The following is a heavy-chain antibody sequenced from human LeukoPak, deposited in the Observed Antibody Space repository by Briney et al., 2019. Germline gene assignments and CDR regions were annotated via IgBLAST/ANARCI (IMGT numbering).Heavy chain of an antibody. Sequence: PSETLSLTCTVSGGSISSSSYYWGWIRQPPGKGLEWIGSIYYSGSTYYNPPLKSRVTISVDTSKNQFSLKLSSVTAADTAVYYCARDSPTSHDYGDYGASYWYFDLWGRGTLVTVSS. J-gene: IGHJ2*01. CDR3: ARDSPTSHDYGDYGASYWYFDL. CDR2: IYYSGST. D-gene: IGHD4-17*01. V-gene: IGHV4-39*07. CDR1: GGSISSSSYY.